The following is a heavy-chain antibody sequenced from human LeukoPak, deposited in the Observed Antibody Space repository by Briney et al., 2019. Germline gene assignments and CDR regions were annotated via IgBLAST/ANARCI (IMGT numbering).Heavy chain of an antibody. Sequence: GGSLRLSCTASGFTFSTYAMSWVRQAPGKGLEWVSGISASGGSTYYADSVKGRFTISRDNSQNTLYLQISSLKTEDTALYYCARDAWELLKALFHFWGQGTLVTVSS. V-gene: IGHV3-23*01. CDR3: ARDAWELLKALFHF. J-gene: IGHJ4*02. D-gene: IGHD1-26*01. CDR2: ISASGGST. CDR1: GFTFSTYA.